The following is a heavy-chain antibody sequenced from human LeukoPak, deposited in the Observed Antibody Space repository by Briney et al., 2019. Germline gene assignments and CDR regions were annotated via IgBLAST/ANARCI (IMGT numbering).Heavy chain of an antibody. J-gene: IGHJ3*02. CDR1: GFTFSSYG. CDR2: IRYDGSNK. Sequence: GGSLRLSCAASGFTFSSYGMHWVRQAPGKGLEWVAFIRYDGSNKYYADSVKGRFTISRDNSKNTLYLQMNSLRAEDTAVYYCAKISDSGYGLDAAFDIWGQGTMVTVSS. V-gene: IGHV3-30*02. CDR3: AKISDSGYGLDAAFDI. D-gene: IGHD5-12*01.